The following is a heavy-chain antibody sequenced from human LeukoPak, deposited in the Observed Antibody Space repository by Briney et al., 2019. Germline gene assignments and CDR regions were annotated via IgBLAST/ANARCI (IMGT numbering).Heavy chain of an antibody. J-gene: IGHJ6*03. Sequence: SETLSLTCAVYGGSFRGYYWGWIRQPPGKGLEWIGTIYYRGSTYYNPSLKSRVTISVDTSKNQFSLKLSSVTAADTAMYYCASYKGGSGSYYKIEARYYYMDVWGKGTTVIISS. D-gene: IGHD3-10*01. CDR3: ASYKGGSGSYYKIEARYYYMDV. V-gene: IGHV4-34*01. CDR1: GGSFRGYY. CDR2: IYYRGST.